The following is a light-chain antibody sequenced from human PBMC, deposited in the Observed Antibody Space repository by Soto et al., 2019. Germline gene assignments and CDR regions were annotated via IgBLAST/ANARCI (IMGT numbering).Light chain of an antibody. CDR3: QQIYTTPLT. J-gene: IGKJ4*01. V-gene: IGKV1-39*01. CDR1: QTITTY. Sequence: DIQMTQFPSSLSASVGDRVTITCRASQTITTYLNWYQQKPGKAPNLLIYGASTLQSGVPSRFSGSGSGTDFTLTIHSLQPEDFASYYCQQIYTTPLTFGGGTQLEIK. CDR2: GAS.